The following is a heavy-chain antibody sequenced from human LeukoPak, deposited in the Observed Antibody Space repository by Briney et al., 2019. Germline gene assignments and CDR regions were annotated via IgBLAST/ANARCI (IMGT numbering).Heavy chain of an antibody. J-gene: IGHJ3*02. D-gene: IGHD3-16*02. V-gene: IGHV3-21*01. CDR1: GFTFSSYG. Sequence: GGSLRLSCAASGFTFSSYGMHWVRQAPGKGLEWVSSISSSSSYIYYADSVKGRFTISRDNAKNSLYLQMNSLRAEDTAVYYCASLYDYVWGSYRSYAFDIWGQGTMVTVSS. CDR3: ASLYDYVWGSYRSYAFDI. CDR2: ISSSSSYI.